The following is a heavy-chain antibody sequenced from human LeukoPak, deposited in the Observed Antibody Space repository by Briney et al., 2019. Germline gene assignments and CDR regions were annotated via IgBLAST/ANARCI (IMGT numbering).Heavy chain of an antibody. CDR1: GFSFSSSS. CDR2: IRSSSSPI. J-gene: IGHJ3*02. CDR3: ARDSLWAFDI. Sequence: PGGSLRLSCAASGFSFSSSSMNWVRQAPGKGLEWVSYIRSSSSPIYYADSVKGRFTISRDNAKNSLYLQMNSLRDEDTAVYYCARDSLWAFDIWGQGTMVTVSS. D-gene: IGHD3-16*01. V-gene: IGHV3-48*02.